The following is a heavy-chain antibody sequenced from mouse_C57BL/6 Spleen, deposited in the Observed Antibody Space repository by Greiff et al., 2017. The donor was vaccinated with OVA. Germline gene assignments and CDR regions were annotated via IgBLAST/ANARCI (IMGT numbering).Heavy chain of an antibody. J-gene: IGHJ4*01. CDR1: GFSLSTSGMG. CDR2: FYWDDYK. V-gene: IGHV8-12*01. CDR3: ARSYYGNYESAMDY. Sequence: QVQLKECGPGILQSSQTLSLTCSFSGFSLSTSGMGVRWICQPSGKGLEWLAHFYWDDYKLYNPSLKRRLTISKDTSRNQVFLKITSVDTADTATYYCARSYYGNYESAMDYWGQGTSVTVSS. D-gene: IGHD2-1*01.